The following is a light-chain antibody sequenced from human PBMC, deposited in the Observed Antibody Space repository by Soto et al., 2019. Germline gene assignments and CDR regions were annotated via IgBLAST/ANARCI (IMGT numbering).Light chain of an antibody. CDR1: QSVVSL. CDR2: DAS. CDR3: QHRSHWPPKVT. V-gene: IGKV3-11*01. Sequence: DIVLTQSPATLSLSPGERATLSCRTSQSVVSLLAWYQQKPGQAPRLLIHDASHRASGIPARFSASGSGTDFTLTISSLEAEDFAVYYCQHRSHWPPKVTFGGGTKVEIK. J-gene: IGKJ4*01.